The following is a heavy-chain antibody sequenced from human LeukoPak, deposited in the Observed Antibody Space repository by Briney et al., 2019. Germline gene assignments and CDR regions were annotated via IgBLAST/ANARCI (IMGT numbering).Heavy chain of an antibody. D-gene: IGHD3-9*01. CDR3: ARGGHDILTGYYFFDY. V-gene: IGHV4-61*01. J-gene: IGHJ4*02. CDR1: GGSVSSGSYY. CDR2: IYYSGST. Sequence: SETLSLTCTVSGGSVSSGSYYWSWIRQPPGKGLEWIGYIYYSGSTNYNPSLKSRVTISVDTSKNQFSLKLSSVTAADTAVYYCARGGHDILTGYYFFDYWGQGTLVTVPS.